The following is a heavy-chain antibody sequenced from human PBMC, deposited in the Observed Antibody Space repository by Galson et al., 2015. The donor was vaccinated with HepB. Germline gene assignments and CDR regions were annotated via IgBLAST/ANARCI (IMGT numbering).Heavy chain of an antibody. CDR1: GFTVSSNY. D-gene: IGHD1-1*01. Sequence: SLRLSCAASGFTVSSNYMSWVRQAPGKGLEWVSVIYSGGSTYYADSVKGRFTISRHNSKNTLYLQMNSLRAEDTAVYYCAREGNWPGSYYGMDVWGQGTTVTVSS. V-gene: IGHV3-53*04. CDR3: AREGNWPGSYYGMDV. CDR2: IYSGGST. J-gene: IGHJ6*02.